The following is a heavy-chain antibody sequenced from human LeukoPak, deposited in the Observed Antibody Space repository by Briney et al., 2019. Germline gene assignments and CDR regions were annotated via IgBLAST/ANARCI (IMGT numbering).Heavy chain of an antibody. J-gene: IGHJ4*02. CDR1: GFTFSSYS. V-gene: IGHV3-21*01. Sequence: GGSLRLSCAASGFTFSSYSMNWVRQAPGKGLEWVSSISSSSSYIYYADSVKGRFTISRDNAKNSLYLQMNSLRAEDTAVYYCARDRDSSGYPDYWGQGTLVTVSS. CDR2: ISSSSSYI. D-gene: IGHD3-22*01. CDR3: ARDRDSSGYPDY.